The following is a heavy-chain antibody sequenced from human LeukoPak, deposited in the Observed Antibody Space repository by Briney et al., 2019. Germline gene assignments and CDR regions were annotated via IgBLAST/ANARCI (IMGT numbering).Heavy chain of an antibody. V-gene: IGHV1-18*01. CDR2: ISAYNGNT. J-gene: IGHJ2*01. CDR3: ARDPRPYWYFDL. Sequence: EASVKVSCKASGYTFTSYGISWVRQAPGQGLEWMGWISAYNGNTNYAQKLQGRVTMTTDTSTSTAYMELRSLRSDDTPVYYCARDPRPYWYFDLWGRGTLVTVSS. CDR1: GYTFTSYG.